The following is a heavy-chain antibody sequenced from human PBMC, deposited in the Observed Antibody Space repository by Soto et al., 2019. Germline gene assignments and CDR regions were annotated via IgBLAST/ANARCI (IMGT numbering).Heavy chain of an antibody. J-gene: IGHJ6*02. CDR1: GYSFTSYW. D-gene: IGHD1-26*01. V-gene: IGHV5-51*01. Sequence: PGESLKISCKGSGYSFTSYWIGWVRQVPGKGLEWMGIIYPGDSDTRYSPSFQGQVTISADKSISTAYLQWSSLKASDTAMYYCARQGIVGATRPFHYYYYYGMDAWGQGTTVTGSS. CDR2: IYPGDSDT. CDR3: ARQGIVGATRPFHYYYYYGMDA.